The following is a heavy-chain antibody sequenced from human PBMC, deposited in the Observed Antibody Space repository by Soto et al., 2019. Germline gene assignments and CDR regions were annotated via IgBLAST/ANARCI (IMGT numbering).Heavy chain of an antibody. V-gene: IGHV3-30*18. CDR2: ISYDGSNK. Sequence: VQLVESGGGLVKPGGSLRLSCAASGFTFSSYSMNWVRQAPGKGLEWVAVISYDGSNKYYADSVKGRFTISRDNSKNTLYLQMNSLRAEDTAVYYCAKGRLYSSSSHYFDYWGQGTLVTVSS. CDR3: AKGRLYSSSSHYFDY. CDR1: GFTFSSYS. D-gene: IGHD6-6*01. J-gene: IGHJ4*02.